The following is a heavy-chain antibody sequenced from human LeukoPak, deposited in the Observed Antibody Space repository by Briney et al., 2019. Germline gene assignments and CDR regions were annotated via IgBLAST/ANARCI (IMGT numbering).Heavy chain of an antibody. D-gene: IGHD1-26*01. Sequence: SETLSLTCTVSRGSINSFYWGWIRQPPGKGLEWIGSLSYTGTTYFNPSLESRLTLSVDTSRIHFSLKLSSVTAADTAVYYCARQGDVGSYPFDLWGQGTLVIVSS. CDR1: RGSINSFY. CDR2: LSYTGTT. J-gene: IGHJ4*02. V-gene: IGHV4-39*07. CDR3: ARQGDVGSYPFDL.